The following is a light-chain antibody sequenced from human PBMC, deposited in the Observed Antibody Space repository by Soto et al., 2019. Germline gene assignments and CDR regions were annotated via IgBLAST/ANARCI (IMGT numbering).Light chain of an antibody. CDR2: SDN. J-gene: IGLJ2*01. CDR3: AAWDVSLVV. CDR1: SSNIGTNT. V-gene: IGLV1-44*01. Sequence: QSVLTQPPLASGTPGQRVTISCSGSSSNIGTNTVIWYQQLPGAAPKLLIYSDNQRPSGVPDRFSGSKSGTSASLAISGLQSEYEADYYCAAWDVSLVVFGGGTKLTVL.